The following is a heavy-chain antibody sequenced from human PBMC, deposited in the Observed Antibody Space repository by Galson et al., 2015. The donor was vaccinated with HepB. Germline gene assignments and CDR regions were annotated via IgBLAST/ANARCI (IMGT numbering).Heavy chain of an antibody. Sequence: SVKVSCKASGGTSSRYGISWVRQAPGQGLEWMGRIIPIVGIANYAQKFQGRVTITADKSTSTAYMELSSLRSEDTAVYYCARDREPMVKYSYSYYAMGVWGQGTTVTVSS. V-gene: IGHV1-69*04. J-gene: IGHJ6*02. CDR3: ARDREPMVKYSYSYYAMGV. CDR1: GGTSSRYG. CDR2: IIPIVGIA. D-gene: IGHD3-10*01.